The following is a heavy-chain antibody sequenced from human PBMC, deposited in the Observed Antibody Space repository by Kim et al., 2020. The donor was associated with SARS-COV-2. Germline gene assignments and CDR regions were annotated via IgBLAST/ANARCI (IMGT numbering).Heavy chain of an antibody. CDR1: GFTFSDYY. CDR2: ISTSSGTK. V-gene: IGHV3-11*03. Sequence: GGSLRLSCAASGFTFSDYYMSWIRQAPGKGLEWVSYISTSSGTKYEADAQNRCSITSDNTTNSPQLHLNTMLGADTTAYYCSGAGDYGVTTSYGDWYDY. J-gene: IGHJ4*01. D-gene: IGHD3-16*01. CDR3: SGAGDYGVTTSYGDWYDY.